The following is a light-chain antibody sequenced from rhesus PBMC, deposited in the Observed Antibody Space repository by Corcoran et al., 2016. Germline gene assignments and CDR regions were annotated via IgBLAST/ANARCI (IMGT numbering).Light chain of an antibody. Sequence: DIQMTQSPSSLSASVGDRVTCTCRASQTIGNYVSWYQQEPGKAPKLLISAASGLQSGVPSRFSATGAGTEFTLTISNLQPEDFATEYCHQFKIYPLTFGGGTKVEI. V-gene: IGKV1-41*01. CDR2: AAS. CDR3: HQFKIYPLT. J-gene: IGKJ4*01. CDR1: QTIGNY.